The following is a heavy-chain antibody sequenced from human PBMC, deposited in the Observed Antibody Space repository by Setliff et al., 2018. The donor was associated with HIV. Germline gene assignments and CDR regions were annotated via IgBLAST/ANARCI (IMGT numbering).Heavy chain of an antibody. D-gene: IGHD3-10*01. V-gene: IGHV1-69*10. J-gene: IGHJ4*02. CDR3: ARLRPYNSALDY. Sequence: GASVKVSCKASGGTFTSPGLNWVRQAPGQGLEWMGGIIPILDVPNYAQKFKGRVTITADKSTSTVHMELNSLRPEDTAVYYCARLRPYNSALDYWGQGTLVTVSS. CDR1: GGTFTSPG. CDR2: IIPILDVP.